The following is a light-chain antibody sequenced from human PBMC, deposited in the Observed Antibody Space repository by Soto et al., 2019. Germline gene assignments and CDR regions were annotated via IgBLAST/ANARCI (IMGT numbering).Light chain of an antibody. CDR2: GAS. J-gene: IGKJ3*01. CDR1: QDVRTW. V-gene: IGKV1-12*01. Sequence: IQMTQSPSSVSASTGDRVTLTCRASQDVRTWLAWYQQKPGKAPKLLIHGASKLQSGVPSRFSGSGSGTDFTLTISNLQADDFGTYYCQQVNYIPLTFGPGTNVDIK. CDR3: QQVNYIPLT.